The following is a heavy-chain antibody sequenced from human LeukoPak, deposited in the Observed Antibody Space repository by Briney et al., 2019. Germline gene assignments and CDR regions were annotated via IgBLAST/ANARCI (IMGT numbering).Heavy chain of an antibody. CDR2: IIPIFGTA. V-gene: IGHV1-69*05. CDR1: GGTFSSYA. CDR3: ARDRRYYYDSSGYYNFDY. D-gene: IGHD3-22*01. J-gene: IGHJ4*02. Sequence: SVKVSSKASGGTFSSYAISWVRQAPGQGLEWMGRIIPIFGTANYAQKFQGRVTITTDESTSTAYMELSSLRSEDTAVYYCARDRRYYYDSSGYYNFDYWGQGTLVTVSS.